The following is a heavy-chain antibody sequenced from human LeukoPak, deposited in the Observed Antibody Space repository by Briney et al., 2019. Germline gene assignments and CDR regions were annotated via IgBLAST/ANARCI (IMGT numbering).Heavy chain of an antibody. CDR3: AKVQGDIDPFDF. D-gene: IGHD1-26*01. J-gene: IGHJ3*01. V-gene: IGHV3-23*01. Sequence: PGGSLRLSCATSGFAFSTYTTGWVRQAPGKGLEWVSISRGGGGAFYADSVKGRFTISRDNSKNTLYLQMNSLRVEDTAVYFCAKVQGDIDPFDFWGQGTMVTV. CDR1: GFAFSTYT. CDR2: ISRGGGGA.